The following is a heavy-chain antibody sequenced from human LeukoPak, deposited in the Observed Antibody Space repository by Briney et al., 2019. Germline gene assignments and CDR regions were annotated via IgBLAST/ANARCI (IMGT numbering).Heavy chain of an antibody. CDR1: GFTFNSYA. Sequence: PGGSLRLSCAASGFTFNSYAMSWVRQAPGKGLEWVSVISGSGDNTYYADSVKGRFTISRDNSKNTLYLQMNSLRAEDTAVYYCAKGIRSYYFDYWGQGTLVTVSS. D-gene: IGHD3-10*01. CDR2: ISGSGDNT. V-gene: IGHV3-23*01. J-gene: IGHJ4*02. CDR3: AKGIRSYYFDY.